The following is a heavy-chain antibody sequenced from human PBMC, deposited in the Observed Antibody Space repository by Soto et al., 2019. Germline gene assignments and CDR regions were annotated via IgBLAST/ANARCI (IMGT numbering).Heavy chain of an antibody. CDR3: AREDTAMAFDY. CDR2: IYYSGST. D-gene: IGHD5-18*01. J-gene: IGHJ4*02. CDR1: GGSISSGDYY. Sequence: PSETLSLTCTVSGGSISSGDYYWSWIRQPPGKGLEWIGYIYYSGSTYYNPSLKSRVTISVDTSKNQFSLKLSSVTAADTAVYYCAREDTAMAFDYWGQGTLVTVSS. V-gene: IGHV4-30-4*01.